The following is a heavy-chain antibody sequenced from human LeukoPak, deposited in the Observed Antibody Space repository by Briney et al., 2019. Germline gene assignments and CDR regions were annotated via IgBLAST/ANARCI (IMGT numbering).Heavy chain of an antibody. D-gene: IGHD6-19*01. J-gene: IGHJ3*02. CDR2: ISAYNGNT. CDR3: ARLGYSSGWYMADGFDI. V-gene: IGHV1-18*01. CDR1: GYTFTSYG. Sequence: ASVKVSCKASGYTFTSYGISWVRQAPGQGLEWMGWISAYNGNTNYAQKLQGRVTMTTDTSTSTAYMELRSLRSDDTAVYYCARLGYSSGWYMADGFDIWGQGTMVTVSS.